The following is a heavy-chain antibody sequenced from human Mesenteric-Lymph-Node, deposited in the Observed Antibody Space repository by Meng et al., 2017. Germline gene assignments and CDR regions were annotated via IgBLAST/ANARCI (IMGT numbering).Heavy chain of an antibody. CDR2: VNVAGGFT. J-gene: IGHJ4*02. CDR1: GNIFTDY. CDR3: ARDPGGSPFDY. Sequence: QVQLVQSGAEVKMPGASVKVSCKASGNIFTDYMHWLRQAPGQRPEWMGMVNVAGGFTKYSQTFQGRVTITRDTSASTVYMELNSLRSEDTAVYYCARDPGGSPFDYWGQGTLVTVS. V-gene: IGHV1-3*01. D-gene: IGHD1-14*01.